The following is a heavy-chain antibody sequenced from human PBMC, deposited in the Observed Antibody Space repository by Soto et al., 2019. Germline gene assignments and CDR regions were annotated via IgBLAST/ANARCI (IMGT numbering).Heavy chain of an antibody. CDR1: GYTFTSYG. Sequence: ASVKVSCKASGYTFTSYGISWVRQAPGQGLEWMGWISAYNDNTNYAQKLQGRVTMTTDTSTSTAYMELRSLRSDDTAVYYCARDPRYSSGWSQGSYDYWGQGTLVTVSS. J-gene: IGHJ4*02. CDR2: ISAYNDNT. D-gene: IGHD6-19*01. V-gene: IGHV1-18*01. CDR3: ARDPRYSSGWSQGSYDY.